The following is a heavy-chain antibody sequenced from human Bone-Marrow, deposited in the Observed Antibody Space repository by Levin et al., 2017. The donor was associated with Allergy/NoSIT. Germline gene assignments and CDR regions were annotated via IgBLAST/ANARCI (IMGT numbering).Heavy chain of an antibody. CDR1: GYSGRDAYY. V-gene: IGHV4-38-2*01. D-gene: IGHD2-15*01. Sequence: SETLSLTCGVSGYSGRDAYYWGWVRQPPGMGLEWLGSIYDGENTYYNPSLKSRVTISGDMSKNQFALKLTSVTAADTGFYYCARGGWSALYFDLWGRGTLVTVSS. CDR3: ARGGWSALYFDL. CDR2: IYDGENT. J-gene: IGHJ2*01.